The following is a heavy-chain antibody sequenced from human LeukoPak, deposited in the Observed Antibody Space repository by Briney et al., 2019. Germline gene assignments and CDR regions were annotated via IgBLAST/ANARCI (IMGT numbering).Heavy chain of an antibody. V-gene: IGHV4-39*07. CDR3: ARVGGTRWLAPDLDY. CDR2: IYYSGST. J-gene: IGHJ4*02. CDR1: GGSISSSSYY. Sequence: SETLSLTCTVSGGSISSSSYYWGWIRQPPGKGLEWIGSIYYSGSTYYNPSLKSRVTISVDTSKNQFSLKLSSVTAADTAVYYCARVGGTRWLAPDLDYWGQGTLVTVSS. D-gene: IGHD6-19*01.